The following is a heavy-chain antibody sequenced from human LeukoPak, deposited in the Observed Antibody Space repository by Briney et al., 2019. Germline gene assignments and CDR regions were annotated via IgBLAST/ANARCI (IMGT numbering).Heavy chain of an antibody. D-gene: IGHD3-10*01. V-gene: IGHV3-13*01. J-gene: IGHJ2*01. CDR2: IGTAGDT. Sequence: GGSLRLSCAASGFTFSDYDMHWVRQATGKGLEWVSAIGTAGDTYYTGSVKGRFTISRENAKNSLYLQMNSLRAGDTAVYYCARELLVRGVHIRPRYFDLWGRGTLVTVSS. CDR3: ARELLVRGVHIRPRYFDL. CDR1: GFTFSDYD.